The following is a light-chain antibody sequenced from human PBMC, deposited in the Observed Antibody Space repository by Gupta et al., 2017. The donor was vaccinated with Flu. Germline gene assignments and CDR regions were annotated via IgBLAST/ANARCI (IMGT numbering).Light chain of an antibody. CDR3: QLWDNTSDHFA. V-gene: IGLV3-21*02. CDR2: DDS. CDR1: NIGRRS. J-gene: IGLJ1*01. Sequence: SYVLTQPPSVSVAPGQTARITWEGNNIGRRSVHWYQQRPAQAPVLVVYDDSARPSGIPERFSGSNSGNTATLTISRVEAGDEADYYCQLWDNTSDHFAFGPGTQVTVL.